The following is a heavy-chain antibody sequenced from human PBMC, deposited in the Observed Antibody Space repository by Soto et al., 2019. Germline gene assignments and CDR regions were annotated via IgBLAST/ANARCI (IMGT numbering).Heavy chain of an antibody. V-gene: IGHV3-7*01. CDR2: IKTDGSGQ. CDR1: GFSFSNYW. J-gene: IGHJ4*02. CDR3: SRAEDY. Sequence: DVRLVDYGGGLVHPGGSLRLSCAASGFSFSNYWMSWVRQAPGKGLELVANIKTDGSGQYYVDSVRGRFTIPRDNAKNILYLQMNSLRAEDSAVYYCSRAEDYWGQGTLVTVSS.